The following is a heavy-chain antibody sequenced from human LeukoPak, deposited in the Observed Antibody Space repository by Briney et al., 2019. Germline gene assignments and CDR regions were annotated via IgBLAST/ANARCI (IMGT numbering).Heavy chain of an antibody. CDR1: GGTFSSYA. V-gene: IGHV1-69*04. J-gene: IGHJ4*02. D-gene: IGHD1-7*01. CDR2: IIPILGTA. CDR3: AREGRNYDGFDY. Sequence: GASVKVSCKASGGTFSSYAISWVRQAPGQGLEWMGRIIPILGTANYAQKFQGRVTITADKSTSTAYMELSSLRSEDTAVYYCAREGRNYDGFDYWGQGTLVTVSS.